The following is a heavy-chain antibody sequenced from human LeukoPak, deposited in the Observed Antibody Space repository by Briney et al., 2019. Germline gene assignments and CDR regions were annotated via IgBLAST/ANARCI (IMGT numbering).Heavy chain of an antibody. J-gene: IGHJ3*02. CDR1: GYSISSGYY. D-gene: IGHD6-19*01. Sequence: PSETLSLTCTVSGYSISSGYYWGWIRQPAGKGLEWIGRIYTSGSTNYNPSLKSRVTMSVDTSKNQFSLKLSSVTAADTAVYYCARAVAGDDAFDIWGQGTMVTVSS. CDR3: ARAVAGDDAFDI. CDR2: IYTSGST. V-gene: IGHV4-4*07.